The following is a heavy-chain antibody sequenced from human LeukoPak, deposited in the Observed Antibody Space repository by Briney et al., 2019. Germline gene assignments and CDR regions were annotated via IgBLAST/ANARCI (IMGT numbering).Heavy chain of an antibody. CDR3: ARLSSPFGSHYYYYGMGV. Sequence: ASVKVSCKASGGTFSSYAISWVRQAPGQGLEWMGGIIPIFGTANYAQKFQGRVTITADESTSTAYMELSSLRSEDTAVYYCARLSSPFGSHYYYYGMGVWGQGTTVTVSS. CDR1: GGTFSSYA. V-gene: IGHV1-69*01. D-gene: IGHD3-16*01. J-gene: IGHJ6*02. CDR2: IIPIFGTA.